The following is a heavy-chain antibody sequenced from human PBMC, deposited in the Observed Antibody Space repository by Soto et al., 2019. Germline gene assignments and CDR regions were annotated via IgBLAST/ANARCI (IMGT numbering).Heavy chain of an antibody. Sequence: GGSLRLSCAASGFTVSSNYMSWVRQAPGKGLEWVSVIYSGGSTYYADSVRGRFTISRDNSKNTLYLQMDSLRVEDTAVYYCAREGALKPFSSWGQGALVTVSS. J-gene: IGHJ5*02. CDR3: AREGALKPFSS. CDR1: GFTVSSNY. V-gene: IGHV3-53*01. CDR2: IYSGGST.